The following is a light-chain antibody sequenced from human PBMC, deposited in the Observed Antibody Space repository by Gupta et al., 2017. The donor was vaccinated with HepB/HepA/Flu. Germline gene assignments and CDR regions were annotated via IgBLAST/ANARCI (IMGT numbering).Light chain of an antibody. J-gene: IGLJ3*02. CDR2: DVS. Sequence: QSALTQPASVSGSPGPSITISCTGTSSDVGGYNYVSWYQQHPGKAPKLMIYDVSNRPSEVSNRFSGSKSGNTASLTISGLQAEDEADYYCSSYTSSSKRVFGGGTKLTVL. CDR1: SSDVGGYNY. V-gene: IGLV2-14*03. CDR3: SSYTSSSKRV.